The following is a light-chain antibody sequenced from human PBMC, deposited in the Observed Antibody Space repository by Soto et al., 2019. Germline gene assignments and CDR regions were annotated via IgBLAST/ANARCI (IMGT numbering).Light chain of an antibody. CDR3: MQVLHAPWT. CDR2: LAS. Sequence: EIVMTQSPLSLPVTPGEPASISCRSSQSLLLASGYNYLNWYLQKPGQSPQLLIFLASGRASGVPDRFNGSGSGTDFTLKITRVEPEDVGVYYCMQVLHAPWTFGQGTTVEIK. V-gene: IGKV2-28*01. J-gene: IGKJ1*01. CDR1: QSLLLASGYNY.